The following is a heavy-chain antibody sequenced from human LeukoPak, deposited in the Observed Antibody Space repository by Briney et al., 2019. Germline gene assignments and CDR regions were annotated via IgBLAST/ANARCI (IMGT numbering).Heavy chain of an antibody. V-gene: IGHV3-48*02. CDR3: ARRPYTDTSGRLSDV. Sequence: GGSLRLSCAASGFAFSSYNMNWVRQAPGKGLEWISYIGSSGSPTHYADSVRGRFTISRDNAKNSLYLQMNSLRDDDTALYYCARRPYTDTSGRLSDVWGQGTTVTVSS. CDR2: IGSSGSPT. J-gene: IGHJ6*02. D-gene: IGHD3-22*01. CDR1: GFAFSSYN.